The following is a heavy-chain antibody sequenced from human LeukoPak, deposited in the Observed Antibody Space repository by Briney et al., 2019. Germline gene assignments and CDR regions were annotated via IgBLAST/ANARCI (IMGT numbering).Heavy chain of an antibody. V-gene: IGHV3-11*04. J-gene: IGHJ6*03. CDR3: ARDPTGGYYYYMDV. Sequence: PGGSLRLSCAASGFTFSDYYMSWIRQAPGKGLEWVSYISSSSSTIYYADSVKGRFTISRDNAKNSLYLQMNSLRAEDTAVYYCARDPTGGYYYYMDVWGKGTTVTVSS. CDR1: GFTFSDYY. D-gene: IGHD3-10*01. CDR2: ISSSSSTI.